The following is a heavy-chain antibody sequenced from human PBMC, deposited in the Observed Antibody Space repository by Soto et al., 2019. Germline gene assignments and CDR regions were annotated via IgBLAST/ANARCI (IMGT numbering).Heavy chain of an antibody. CDR1: GFTFRDYY. CDR2: ISPDGGNV. Sequence: GGSLRLSCAASGFTFRDYYMTWLRQAPGKGLEWVSYISPDGGNVYYADSVKGRFTISRDNAKNSLYLQMNNLGAEDTAFYYCAKDIRLSGCYFDYWGQGSL. D-gene: IGHD3-9*01. J-gene: IGHJ4*02. CDR3: AKDIRLSGCYFDY. V-gene: IGHV3-11*04.